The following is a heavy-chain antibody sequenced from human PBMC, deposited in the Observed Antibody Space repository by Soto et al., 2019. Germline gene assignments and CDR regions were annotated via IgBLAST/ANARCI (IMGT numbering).Heavy chain of an antibody. J-gene: IGHJ4*02. Sequence: SETLSLTCTVSGGSISSYYWSWIRQPPGKGLEWIGYIYYSGSTNYNPSLKSRVTISVDTSKNQFSLKPSSVTAADTAVYYCARQRVIVATTYFDYWGQGTLVTVSS. CDR3: ARQRVIVATTYFDY. CDR2: IYYSGST. CDR1: GGSISSYY. D-gene: IGHD5-12*01. V-gene: IGHV4-59*08.